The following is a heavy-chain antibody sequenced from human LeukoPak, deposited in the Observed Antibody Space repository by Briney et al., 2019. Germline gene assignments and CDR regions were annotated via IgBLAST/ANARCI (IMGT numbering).Heavy chain of an antibody. V-gene: IGHV1-46*01. CDR2: INPTGTAT. CDR1: GYRYTSHH. Sequence: ASVKVSCKASGYRYTSHHMHWVRQAPGQWLELMGVINPTGTATRFAQNFQGRVTLTRDTSTSTDYMEVRSLRSDDTAVYYCARDFSGSCTWDYWGQGTLVTVSS. J-gene: IGHJ4*02. D-gene: IGHD5-12*01. CDR3: ARDFSGSCTWDY.